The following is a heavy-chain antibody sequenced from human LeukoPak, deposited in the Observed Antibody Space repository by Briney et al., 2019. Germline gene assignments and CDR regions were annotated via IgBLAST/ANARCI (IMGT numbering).Heavy chain of an antibody. Sequence: GGSLRLSCAASGFTFSSYAMGWVRQAPGKGLEWVSAISGSGGSTYYADSVKGRFTISRDNSKNTLYLQMNSLRAEDTAVYYCAKSPRSGWYGDFDYWGQGTLVTVSS. D-gene: IGHD6-19*01. CDR1: GFTFSSYA. V-gene: IGHV3-23*01. CDR3: AKSPRSGWYGDFDY. J-gene: IGHJ4*02. CDR2: ISGSGGST.